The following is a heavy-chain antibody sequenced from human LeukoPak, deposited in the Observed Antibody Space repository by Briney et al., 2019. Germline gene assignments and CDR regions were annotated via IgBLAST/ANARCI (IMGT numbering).Heavy chain of an antibody. J-gene: IGHJ6*02. CDR2: IYYTGST. V-gene: IGHV4-59*13. D-gene: IGHD1-1*01. CDR3: ARYHPTGSSLDV. CDR1: GGSINDYY. Sequence: PXXTLSLTCTVSGGSINDYYWSWVRQPPGKGLEWIGHIYYTGSTKYNPSLNRRVTISIDTSNNQFSLKLTSVTATDTAVYFCARYHPTGSSLDVWGQGTTVTVSS.